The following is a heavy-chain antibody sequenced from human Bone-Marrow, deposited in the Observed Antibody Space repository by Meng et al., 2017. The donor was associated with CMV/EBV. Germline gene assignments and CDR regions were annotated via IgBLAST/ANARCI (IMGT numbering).Heavy chain of an antibody. CDR2: ISAYNGNT. V-gene: IGHV1-18*01. CDR1: GYTFTSYG. CDR3: ARPLGAVTTYY. Sequence: ASVKVSCKASGYTFTSYGISWVRQAPGQGLEWMGWISAYNGNTNYAQKLQGRVTMTTDTSTSTAYLDLSWLGSEDTAVYYCARPLGAVTTYYWGQGTLVTVSS. D-gene: IGHD4-17*01. J-gene: IGHJ4*02.